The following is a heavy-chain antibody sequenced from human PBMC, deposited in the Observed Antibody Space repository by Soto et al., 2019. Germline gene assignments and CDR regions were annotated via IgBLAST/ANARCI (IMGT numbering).Heavy chain of an antibody. CDR3: ARDTEVDTAMVTQFGYYYGMDV. V-gene: IGHV3-30-3*01. D-gene: IGHD5-18*01. J-gene: IGHJ6*02. CDR2: ISYDGSNK. Sequence: GGSLRLSCAASGFTFSSYAMHWVRQAPGKGLEWVAVISYDGSNKYYADSVKGRFTISRDNSKNTLYLQMNSLRAEDTAVYYCARDTEVDTAMVTQFGYYYGMDVWGQGTTVTVSS. CDR1: GFTFSSYA.